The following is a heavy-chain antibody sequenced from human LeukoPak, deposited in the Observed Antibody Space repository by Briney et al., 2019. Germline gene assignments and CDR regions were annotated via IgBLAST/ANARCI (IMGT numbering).Heavy chain of an antibody. CDR3: MTAAGYNFGQY. V-gene: IGHV3-53*01. Sequence: GGSLRLSCAASGFTVSSNYMSWVRQAPGKGLEWVSVIYIGGNTYYADSVRGRFTISRDNSKNTLYLQMNSLRAEDTAIYYCMTAAGYNFGQYWGQGTLVTVSS. CDR2: IYIGGNT. J-gene: IGHJ4*02. CDR1: GFTVSSNY. D-gene: IGHD5-18*01.